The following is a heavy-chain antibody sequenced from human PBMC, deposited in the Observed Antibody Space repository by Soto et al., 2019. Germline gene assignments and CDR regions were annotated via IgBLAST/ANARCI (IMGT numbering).Heavy chain of an antibody. Sequence: QVQLVQSGAEVKKPGASVKVSCKASGYTFTSYGISWVRQAPGQGLEWMGWISAYNGNTNYAQKLQGRVTMTTDTSTSTAYMELRSLRSDDTAVYYCARQIAVAGTASHYGMDVWGQGTTVTVSS. D-gene: IGHD6-19*01. CDR1: GYTFTSYG. CDR3: ARQIAVAGTASHYGMDV. V-gene: IGHV1-18*01. CDR2: ISAYNGNT. J-gene: IGHJ6*02.